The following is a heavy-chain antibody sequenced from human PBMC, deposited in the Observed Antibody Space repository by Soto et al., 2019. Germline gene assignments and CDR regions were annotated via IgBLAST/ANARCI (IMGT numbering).Heavy chain of an antibody. CDR2: ISGGGGDT. Sequence: GGSLRLSCAASRFTFSTYAMSWVRQAPGKGLEWVSGISGGGGDTSYADSVRGRFTCSRDNSKNTLYLQMNSLRAEDTALYYCAKPLFGGPDIWGQGTMVTVSS. J-gene: IGHJ3*02. CDR3: AKPLFGGPDI. V-gene: IGHV3-23*01. D-gene: IGHD2-15*01. CDR1: RFTFSTYA.